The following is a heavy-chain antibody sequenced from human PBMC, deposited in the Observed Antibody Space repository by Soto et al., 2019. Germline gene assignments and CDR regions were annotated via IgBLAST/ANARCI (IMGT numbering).Heavy chain of an antibody. CDR3: ARVSGIYYYGMDV. Sequence: PSETLSLTCAVYGGSFRGYSWSWIRQPPGKGLEWIGEINHSGSTNYNPSLKSRVTISVDTSKNQFSLKLSSVTAADTAVYYCARVSGIYYYGMDVWGQGTTVT. CDR1: GGSFRGYS. D-gene: IGHD3-10*01. J-gene: IGHJ6*02. CDR2: INHSGST. V-gene: IGHV4-34*01.